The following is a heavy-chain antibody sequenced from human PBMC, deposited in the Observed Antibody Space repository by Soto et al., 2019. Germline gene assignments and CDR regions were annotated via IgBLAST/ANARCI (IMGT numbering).Heavy chain of an antibody. CDR2: ISGGGSRR. Sequence: XGSLRLSCASSVFTFVGYAMSCVRHSPGKGMEWVSTISGGGSRRYYADSVKGRFTISGDNSNSILYLDMNSLRAEDTAIYYCAKDLGGNYYVYDHWGQGTLVTVSS. CDR3: AKDLGGNYYVYDH. CDR1: VFTFVGYA. V-gene: IGHV3-23*01. D-gene: IGHD1-26*01. J-gene: IGHJ4*02.